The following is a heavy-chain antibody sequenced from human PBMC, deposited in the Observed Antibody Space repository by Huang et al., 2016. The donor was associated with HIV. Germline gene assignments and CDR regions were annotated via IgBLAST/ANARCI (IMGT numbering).Heavy chain of an antibody. CDR2: MNPSSGNT. CDR3: ARGATVTFDY. CDR1: GYTFTNYD. J-gene: IGHJ4*02. V-gene: IGHV1-8*03. D-gene: IGHD4-4*01. Sequence: QVQLVQSGAEVQKPGASVKVSCKASGYTFTNYDVNWVRQAHGQGLEWVGLMNPSSGNTGYAEKFQGRVTITRNTSISTAYMEVSSLRYDDTAVYYCARGATVTFDYWGQGTLVIVSS.